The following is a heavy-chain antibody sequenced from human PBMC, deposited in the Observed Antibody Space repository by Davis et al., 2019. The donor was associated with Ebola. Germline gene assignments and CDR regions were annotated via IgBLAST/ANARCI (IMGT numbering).Heavy chain of an antibody. CDR3: ARVLLWFGELSYGMDV. D-gene: IGHD3-10*01. Sequence: GESLKISCAASKFTLSSYWMSWVRQAPGKGLEWVATIENDGSKKYYMDSVKGRFTISRDNAKNSLFLQMNSLRADDTAVYYCARVLLWFGELSYGMDVWGQGTTVTVSS. J-gene: IGHJ6*02. CDR1: KFTLSSYW. CDR2: IENDGSKK. V-gene: IGHV3-7*01.